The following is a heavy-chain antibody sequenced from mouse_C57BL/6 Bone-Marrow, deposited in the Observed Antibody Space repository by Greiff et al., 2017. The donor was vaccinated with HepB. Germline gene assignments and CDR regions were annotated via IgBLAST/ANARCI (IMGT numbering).Heavy chain of an antibody. D-gene: IGHD3-1*01. J-gene: IGHJ4*01. Sequence: EVQRVESGGGLVQPKGSLKLSCAASGFSFNTYAMNWVRQAPGKGLEWVARIRSKSNNYATYYADSVKDRFTISRDDSESMLYLQMNNLKTEDTAMYYCVRHPRGAMDYWGQGTSVTVSS. CDR3: VRHPRGAMDY. CDR1: GFSFNTYA. CDR2: IRSKSNNYAT. V-gene: IGHV10-1*01.